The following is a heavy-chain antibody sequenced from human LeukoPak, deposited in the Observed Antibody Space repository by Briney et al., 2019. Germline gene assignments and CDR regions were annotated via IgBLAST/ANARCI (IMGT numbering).Heavy chain of an antibody. V-gene: IGHV3-48*03. CDR2: ISSSGSTI. CDR3: AELGITMIGGV. CDR1: GFTLSNFG. Sequence: GGSLRLSCAASGFTLSNFGMNWVRQPPGKGLEWVSYISSSGSTIYYADSVKGRFTISRDNAKNSLYLQMNSLRAEDTAVYYCAELGITMIGGVWGKGTTVTISS. J-gene: IGHJ6*04. D-gene: IGHD3-10*02.